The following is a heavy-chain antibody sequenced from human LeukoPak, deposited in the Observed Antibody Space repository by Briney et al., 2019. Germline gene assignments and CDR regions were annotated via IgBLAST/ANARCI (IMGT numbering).Heavy chain of an antibody. V-gene: IGHV5-51*01. CDR2: IYPGDSDT. CDR3: ARHYGTYFDY. CDR1: GYSFTTYW. Sequence: PGESLRISCKGSGYSFTTYWIGWVRQMPGKGLEWMGIIYPGDSDTRYSSSFQGQVTISADKSINTAYLQWSSLKASDTAIYYCARHYGTYFDYWGQGTLVTVSS. D-gene: IGHD3-10*01. J-gene: IGHJ4*02.